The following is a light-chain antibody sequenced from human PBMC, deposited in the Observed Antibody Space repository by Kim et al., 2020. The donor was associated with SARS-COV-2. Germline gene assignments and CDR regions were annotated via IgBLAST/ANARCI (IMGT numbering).Light chain of an antibody. Sequence: ASTGDRVTITCRASERVSSYLAWYQQKPGRAPDLLIYGASTLQRGVPSRFSGSGSGTEFSLTIRYLQSEDFATYYCQHYYTYPFTFGPGTKVDIK. CDR2: GAS. J-gene: IGKJ3*01. V-gene: IGKV1-8*01. CDR3: QHYYTYPFT. CDR1: ERVSSY.